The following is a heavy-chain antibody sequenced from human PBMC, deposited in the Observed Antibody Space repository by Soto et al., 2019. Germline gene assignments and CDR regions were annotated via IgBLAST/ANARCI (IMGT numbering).Heavy chain of an antibody. V-gene: IGHV1-18*04. CDR3: ARDLGPIMVVTTGMDV. CDR1: GYTFTSYG. J-gene: IGHJ6*02. CDR2: ISAYNGNT. D-gene: IGHD2-21*02. Sequence: GASVKVSCKASGYTFTSYGISWVRQAPGQGLEWMGWISAYNGNTNYAQKLQGRVTMTTDTSTSTAYMELRSLRSDDTAVYYCARDLGPIMVVTTGMDVWGQGTTVTVSS.